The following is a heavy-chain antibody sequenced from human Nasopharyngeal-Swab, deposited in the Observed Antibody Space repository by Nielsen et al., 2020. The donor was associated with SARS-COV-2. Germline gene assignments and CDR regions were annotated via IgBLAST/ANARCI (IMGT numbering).Heavy chain of an antibody. J-gene: IGHJ5*02. CDR2: VYYGLAI. V-gene: IGHV4-39*01. Sequence: WIRQPPGKGLEWIGSVYYGLAIQYSPSLKSRATISIDTSKNQLSLEVTSVTVADTAVYYCARTHNWIDPWGQGPLVTVSS. CDR3: ARTHNWIDP.